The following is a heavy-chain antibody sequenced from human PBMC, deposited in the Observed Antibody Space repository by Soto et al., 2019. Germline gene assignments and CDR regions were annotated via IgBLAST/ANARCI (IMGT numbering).Heavy chain of an antibody. CDR2: IYPGDSHT. V-gene: IGHV5-51*01. J-gene: IGHJ5*02. D-gene: IGHD2-2*01. Sequence: RGESLKISCKGSGFSFTSYWIGWVRQMPGKGLEWMGIIYPGDSHTRYSPSFQGQVTISADKSISTAYLQWSSLKPSDTAMYYCARQVVPAATTGWFDPWGQGTLVTVSS. CDR1: GFSFTSYW. CDR3: ARQVVPAATTGWFDP.